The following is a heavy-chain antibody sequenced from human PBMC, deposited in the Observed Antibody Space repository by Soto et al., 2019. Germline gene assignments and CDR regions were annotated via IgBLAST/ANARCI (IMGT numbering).Heavy chain of an antibody. CDR2: ISYDGSNK. V-gene: IGHV3-30*18. J-gene: IGHJ4*02. D-gene: IGHD3-9*01. Sequence: QTGGSLRLSCAASGFTFSSYGMHWVRQAPGKGLEWVAVISYDGSNKYYADSVKGRFTISRDNSKNTLYLQMNSLRAEDTAVYYCAKGVRYFDWSPPGDYWGQGTLVTVSS. CDR3: AKGVRYFDWSPPGDY. CDR1: GFTFSSYG.